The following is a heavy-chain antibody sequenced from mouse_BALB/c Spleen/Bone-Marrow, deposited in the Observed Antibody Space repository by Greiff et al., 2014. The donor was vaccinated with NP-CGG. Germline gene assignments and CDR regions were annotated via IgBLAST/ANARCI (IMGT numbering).Heavy chain of an antibody. D-gene: IGHD2-10*02. V-gene: IGHV3-6*02. J-gene: IGHJ3*01. CDR3: ARVYGNYFFAY. Sequence: VQLKESGPGLVKPSQSLSLTRSVTGYSITSGYYWNWIRQFPGNKLEWMGYISYDGSNNYNPSLKNRISITRDTSKNQFFLKLNSVTTEDTATYYCARVYGNYFFAYWGQGTLVTVSA. CDR2: ISYDGSN. CDR1: GYSITSGYY.